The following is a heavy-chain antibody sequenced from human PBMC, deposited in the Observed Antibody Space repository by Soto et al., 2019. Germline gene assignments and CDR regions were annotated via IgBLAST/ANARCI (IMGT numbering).Heavy chain of an antibody. J-gene: IGHJ6*02. CDR2: IIPILGIA. V-gene: IGHV1-69*02. CDR3: ARAQNDLYGMDV. Sequence: QVQLVQSGAEVKKPGSSVKVSCKASGGTFSSYTISWVRQAPGQGLEWMGRIIPILGIANYAQKFQGRVTITADKSTSTAYMELSSLRAEDTAVYYWARAQNDLYGMDVWGQGTTVTVSS. D-gene: IGHD1-1*01. CDR1: GGTFSSYT.